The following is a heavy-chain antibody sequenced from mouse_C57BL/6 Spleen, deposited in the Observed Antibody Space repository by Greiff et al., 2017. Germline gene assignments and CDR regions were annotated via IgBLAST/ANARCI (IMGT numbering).Heavy chain of an antibody. CDR2: INPSSGYT. Sequence: LVESGAELARPGASVKMSCKASGYTFTSYTMHWVKQRPGQGLEWIGYINPSSGYTKYNQKFKDKATLTADKSSSTAYMQLSSLTAEDSAVYYCARRTYSNYEDYWGQGTTLTVSS. CDR1: GYTFTSYT. J-gene: IGHJ2*01. D-gene: IGHD2-5*01. V-gene: IGHV1-4*01. CDR3: ARRTYSNYEDY.